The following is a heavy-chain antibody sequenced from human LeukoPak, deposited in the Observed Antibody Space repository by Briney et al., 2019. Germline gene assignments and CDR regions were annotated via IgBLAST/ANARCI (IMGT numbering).Heavy chain of an antibody. CDR3: GLYYDSSGYFDY. V-gene: IGHV1-69*06. J-gene: IGHJ4*02. Sequence: SVKVSCKASGGTFSSYAISWVRQAPGQGLEWMGGIIPIFGTANYAQKFQGRVTITADKSTRTAYMELSSLRSEDTAVYYCGLYYDSSGYFDYWGQGTLVTVSS. CDR1: GGTFSSYA. CDR2: IIPIFGTA. D-gene: IGHD3-22*01.